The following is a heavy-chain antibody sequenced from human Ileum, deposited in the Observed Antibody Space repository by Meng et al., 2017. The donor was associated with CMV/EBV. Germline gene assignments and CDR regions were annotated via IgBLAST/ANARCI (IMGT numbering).Heavy chain of an antibody. Sequence: SETLSLTCTVSGGSVTSGTYYWSWVRQPPGKGLEWIGYKFYGESAHYNPSLQSRVTISVDTSKNLFSLSLESVTAADTAVYYCASTPYPKWKLPWLDPWGQGNLVTVSS. CDR1: GGSVTSGTYY. CDR3: ASTPYPKWKLPWLDP. V-gene: IGHV4-61*03. J-gene: IGHJ5*02. D-gene: IGHD1-26*01. CDR2: KFYGESA.